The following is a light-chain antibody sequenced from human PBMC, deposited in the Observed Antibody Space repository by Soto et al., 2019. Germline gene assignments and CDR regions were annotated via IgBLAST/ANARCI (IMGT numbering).Light chain of an antibody. CDR2: EVS. Sequence: QSALTQPASVSGSPGQSITISCTGSTSDVGAYNYVSWYKHHPGQAPQLMIYEVSNRPSGVSNRFSGSKSGNTASLTISGLQADDGGDYYCRSKTSSSSPFVFGTGTKLTVL. CDR1: TSDVGAYNY. CDR3: RSKTSSSSPFV. J-gene: IGLJ1*01. V-gene: IGLV2-14*01.